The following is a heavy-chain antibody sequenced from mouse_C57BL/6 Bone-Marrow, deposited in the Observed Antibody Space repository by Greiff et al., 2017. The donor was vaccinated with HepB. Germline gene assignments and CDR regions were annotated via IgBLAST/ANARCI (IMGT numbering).Heavy chain of an antibody. Sequence: QVQLQQSGAELVRPGASVTLSCKASGYTFTDYEMDWVKQTPVHGLEWIGAIDPETGGTAYNQKFKGKAILTADKSSSTAYMELRSLTSEDSAVYYCTRRDYSNDYWGQGTTLTVSS. CDR1: GYTFTDYE. CDR3: TRRDYSNDY. D-gene: IGHD2-5*01. CDR2: IDPETGGT. V-gene: IGHV1-15*01. J-gene: IGHJ2*01.